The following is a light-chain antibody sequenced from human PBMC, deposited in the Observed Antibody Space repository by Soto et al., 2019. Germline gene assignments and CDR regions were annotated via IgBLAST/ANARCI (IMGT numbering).Light chain of an antibody. Sequence: EIVLTQSPGTLSLSPGERATLSCRASQSVSNNYLAWYQQKPGQAPRLLIYGASNRATGIPDRFSGSGSGTEFTLTISSLQSEDFAVYYCQQYHNWPAFGQGTKVDI. CDR1: QSVSNN. V-gene: IGKV3D-15*01. J-gene: IGKJ1*01. CDR2: GAS. CDR3: QQYHNWPA.